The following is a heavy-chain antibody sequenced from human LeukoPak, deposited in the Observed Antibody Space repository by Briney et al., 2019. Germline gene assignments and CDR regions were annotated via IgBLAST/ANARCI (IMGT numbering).Heavy chain of an antibody. CDR1: GFTSSSYA. J-gene: IGHJ4*02. CDR2: VSGSGDRM. Sequence: GGSLRLSCAASGFTSSSYALNWVRQAPGKGLEWVATVSGSGDRMYHADSVKGRFTISRDNFKNALYLQMNSLRVEDTAVYYCAIDPNWGTHSWGQGVLVTVSS. V-gene: IGHV3-23*01. CDR3: AIDPNWGTHS. D-gene: IGHD7-27*01.